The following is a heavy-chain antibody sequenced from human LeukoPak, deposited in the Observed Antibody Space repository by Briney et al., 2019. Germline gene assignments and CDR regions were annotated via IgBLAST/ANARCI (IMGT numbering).Heavy chain of an antibody. J-gene: IGHJ5*02. CDR2: IYHSGNI. CDR3: ARVPCCSGGSCRFCPYVDTAVFDP. V-gene: IGHV4-4*02. Sequence: SGTLSLTCVVSGGSISSLNWWTWVRQPPGKGLEWIGEIYHSGNINSNPSLTSRVTISLDESKNQFSLKVTSVTAADTAVYYCARVPCCSGGSCRFCPYVDTAVFDPWGQGTLVTVSS. D-gene: IGHD2-15*01. CDR1: GGSISSLNW.